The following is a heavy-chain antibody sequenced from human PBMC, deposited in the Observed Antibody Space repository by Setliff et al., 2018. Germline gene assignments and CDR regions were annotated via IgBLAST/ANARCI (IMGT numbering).Heavy chain of an antibody. V-gene: IGHV4-39*07. CDR3: ARDVGASFWTVYHAVLPMDV. J-gene: IGHJ6*03. CDR1: GDSTMTTNNY. D-gene: IGHD3-3*01. Sequence: KPSETLSLTCSVSGDSTMTTNNYWGWIRQSPGKGLEWIGSTHHTGTTFYNPSLESRVTISIDTSKKSFSLLLTSVTAADTAVYFCARDVGASFWTVYHAVLPMDVWGKGTTVTVSS. CDR2: THHTGTT.